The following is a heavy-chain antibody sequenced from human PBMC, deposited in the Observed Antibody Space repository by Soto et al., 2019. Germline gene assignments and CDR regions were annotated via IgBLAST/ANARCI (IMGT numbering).Heavy chain of an antibody. CDR3: ARGGSLYWYFDL. V-gene: IGHV1-3*01. CDR1: GYTLTSYA. J-gene: IGHJ2*01. CDR2: INAGNGNT. D-gene: IGHD1-26*01. Sequence: ASVKVSCKASGYTLTSYAMRWVRQAPGQRLEWMGWINAGNGNTKYSQKFQGRVTITRDTSASTAYMELSSLRSEDTAVYYCARGGSLYWYFDLWGRGTLVTVSS.